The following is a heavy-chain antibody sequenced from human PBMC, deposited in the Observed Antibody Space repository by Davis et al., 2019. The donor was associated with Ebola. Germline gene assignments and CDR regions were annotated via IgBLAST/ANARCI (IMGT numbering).Heavy chain of an antibody. V-gene: IGHV1-69*13. Sequence: AASAKVSCKASGGTFSSYAISWVRQAPGQGLEWMGGIIPIFGTANYAQKFQGRVTITADESTSTAYMELSSLRSEDTAVYYCARAEAVAYFDYWGQGTLVTVSS. D-gene: IGHD6-19*01. CDR1: GGTFSSYA. CDR3: ARAEAVAYFDY. J-gene: IGHJ4*02. CDR2: IIPIFGTA.